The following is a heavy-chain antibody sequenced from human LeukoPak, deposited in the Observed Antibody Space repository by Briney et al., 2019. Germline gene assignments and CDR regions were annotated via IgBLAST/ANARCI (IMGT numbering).Heavy chain of an antibody. J-gene: IGHJ4*02. D-gene: IGHD5-18*01. V-gene: IGHV3-66*01. CDR3: AGGYSYGYFDY. CDR1: GFTFISNY. Sequence: GGPLTLSCPPSGFTFISNYMSWVGQAPGKGLDGVSVIYSGGSTYYADSVKGRFTISRDNSKNTLYLQMNSLKAEDTAVYYCAGGYSYGYFDYWGQGTLVTVSS. CDR2: IYSGGST.